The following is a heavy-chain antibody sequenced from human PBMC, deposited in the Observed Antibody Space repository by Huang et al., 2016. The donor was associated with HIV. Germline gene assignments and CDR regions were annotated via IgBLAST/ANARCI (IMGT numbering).Heavy chain of an antibody. D-gene: IGHD1-1*01. CDR3: ARLSTTWYFDY. CDR2: IYPGDADT. V-gene: IGHV5-51*01. J-gene: IGHJ4*02. CDR1: GYSFTSYW. Sequence: EVQLVQSGAEVKKPGESLKFACKGSGYSFTSYWTGWVRQLPGKGLEWMGIIYPGDADTRYSPSFQGQVTISADKSISTAYLQWSSLKASDTAMYYCARLSTTWYFDYWGQGTLVTVSS.